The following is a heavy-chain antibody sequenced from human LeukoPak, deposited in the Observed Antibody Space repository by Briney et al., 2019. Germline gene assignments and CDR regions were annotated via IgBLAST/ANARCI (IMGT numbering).Heavy chain of an antibody. Sequence: PSETLSLTCTVSGDSISSYYWGWIRQPPGKGLEWIGTIYYSGSTYYNPSLKSRITISVDTSKNQFSLNLNSVTAADTALYYCARLSYYDNSGYPDYWGQGTLVTVSS. CDR3: ARLSYYDNSGYPDY. D-gene: IGHD3-22*01. CDR1: GDSISSYY. CDR2: IYYSGST. J-gene: IGHJ4*02. V-gene: IGHV4-39*01.